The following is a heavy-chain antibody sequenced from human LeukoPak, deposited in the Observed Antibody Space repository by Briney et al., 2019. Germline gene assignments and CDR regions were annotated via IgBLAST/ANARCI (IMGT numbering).Heavy chain of an antibody. Sequence: SQTLSLICTVSGGSISSGGYYWSWIRQHPGKGPEWIGNIHYSGGTYGHPSLKSRATMSVDTSKNQFSLRLTSVTAADTAVYYCARDQGGYGSFDNWGQGTLVTVSS. D-gene: IGHD5-12*01. CDR2: IHYSGGT. CDR1: GGSISSGGYY. J-gene: IGHJ4*02. CDR3: ARDQGGYGSFDN. V-gene: IGHV4-31*03.